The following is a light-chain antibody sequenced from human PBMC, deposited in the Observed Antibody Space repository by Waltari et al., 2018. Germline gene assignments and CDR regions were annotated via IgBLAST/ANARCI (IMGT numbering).Light chain of an antibody. CDR1: QSLLYISNNKNY. CDR2: WAS. Sequence: DIVMTQSPDSLAVSLGERATIKCQSSQSLLYISNNKNYLAWDQQKPGQPPKLLVYWASTRESGVPDRFSGSGSGTDFTLTISSLQAEDLAVYYCQQYYTTLYTFGQGTKLEIK. V-gene: IGKV4-1*01. J-gene: IGKJ2*01. CDR3: QQYYTTLYT.